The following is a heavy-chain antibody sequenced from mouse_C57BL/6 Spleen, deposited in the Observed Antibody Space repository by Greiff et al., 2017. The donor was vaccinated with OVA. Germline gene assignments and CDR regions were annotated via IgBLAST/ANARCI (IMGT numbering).Heavy chain of an antibody. J-gene: IGHJ3*01. CDR2: IDPSDSET. Sequence: VQLQQPGAELVRPGSSVKLSCKASGYTFTSYWMHWVKQRPIQGLEWIGNIDPSDSETHYNQKFKDKATLTVDKSSSTAYMQLSSLTSEDSAVYYCANYYGSSYAWFAYWGQGTLVTVSA. D-gene: IGHD1-1*01. CDR1: GYTFTSYW. CDR3: ANYYGSSYAWFAY. V-gene: IGHV1-52*01.